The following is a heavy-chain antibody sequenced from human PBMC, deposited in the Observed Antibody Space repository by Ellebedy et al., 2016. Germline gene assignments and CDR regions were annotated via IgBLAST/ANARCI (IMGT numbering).Heavy chain of an antibody. V-gene: IGHV1-69*04. CDR1: GGTFSSYA. CDR3: ATGIYEDGVVIITRFDAFDI. D-gene: IGHD3-22*01. J-gene: IGHJ3*02. Sequence: ASVKVSCKASGGTFSSYAISWVRQAPGQGLEWMGRIIPILGIANYAQKFQGRVTMTEDTSTDTAYMELSSLRFEDTAVYYCATGIYEDGVVIITRFDAFDIWGQGTMVTVSS. CDR2: IIPILGIA.